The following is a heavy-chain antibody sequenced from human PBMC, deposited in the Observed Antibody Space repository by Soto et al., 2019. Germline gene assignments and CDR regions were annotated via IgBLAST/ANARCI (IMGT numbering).Heavy chain of an antibody. V-gene: IGHV1-8*01. CDR3: TKARLWGGDGYNSYYYNAMDI. CDR1: GYTFTSYD. Sequence: ASVKVSCKASGYTFTSYDINWVRQATGQGLEWMGWMNPNSGNTGYAQKFQGRVTMTRNTSISTAYMELNSLRPEDTALYYCTKARLWGGDGYNSYYYNAMDIWGQGTTVTVSS. CDR2: MNPNSGNT. D-gene: IGHD3-16*01. J-gene: IGHJ6*02.